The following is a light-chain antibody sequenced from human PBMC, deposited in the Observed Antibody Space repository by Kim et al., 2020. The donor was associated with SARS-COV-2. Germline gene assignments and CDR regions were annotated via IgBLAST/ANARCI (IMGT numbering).Light chain of an antibody. V-gene: IGKV1-5*03. J-gene: IGKJ5*01. CDR1: ESISKW. CDR2: KSS. Sequence: DIQMTQSPSTLSASVGDRVTITCRASESISKWLAWYQQKPGNAPKLLIYKSSNLESGVPSRFSGSGSGTEFTLAINSLQPEDFATYYCQQYNTDSEITFGQGTRLEIQ. CDR3: QQYNTDSEIT.